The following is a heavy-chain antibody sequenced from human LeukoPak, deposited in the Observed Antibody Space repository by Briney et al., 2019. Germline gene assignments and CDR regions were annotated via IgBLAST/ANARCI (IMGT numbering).Heavy chain of an antibody. J-gene: IGHJ4*02. CDR1: GFTFSSYS. CDR2: ISSSSSYI. CDR3: ARVSREYSSSWYEFDGPGEFDY. D-gene: IGHD6-13*01. V-gene: IGHV3-21*01. Sequence: GGSLRLSCAASGFTFSSYSMNWVRQAPGKGLEWVSSISSSSSYIYYADSVKGRFTISRDNAKNSLYLQMNSLRAEDTAVYYCARVSREYSSSWYEFDGPGEFDYWGQGTLVTVSS.